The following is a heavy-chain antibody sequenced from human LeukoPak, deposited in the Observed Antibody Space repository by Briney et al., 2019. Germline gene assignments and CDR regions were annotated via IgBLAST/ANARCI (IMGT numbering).Heavy chain of an antibody. CDR3: ARDVRWAVAVDY. D-gene: IGHD6-19*01. Sequence: GGSLRLSCAASGFTFSSYGMHWVRQAPGKGLEWVAFIRYDGSNKYYADSVKGRFTISRDNAKNSLYLQMNSLRAEDTAVYYCARDVRWAVAVDYWGQGTLVTVSS. CDR1: GFTFSSYG. CDR2: IRYDGSNK. J-gene: IGHJ4*02. V-gene: IGHV3-30*02.